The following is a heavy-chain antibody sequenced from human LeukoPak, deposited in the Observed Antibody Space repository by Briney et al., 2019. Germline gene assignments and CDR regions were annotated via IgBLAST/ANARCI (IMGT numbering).Heavy chain of an antibody. CDR2: IYYSGST. CDR3: ARVGRGGGFRDILTGYWGSRANYGMDV. Sequence: KAWETLSLTCTVSGGSISSYYWSWIRQPPGRGLEWMGYIYYSGSTNYNPSLKSRVTISVDTSKNQFSLKLSSVTAADTAVYYCARVGRGGGFRDILTGYWGSRANYGMDVWGQGTTVTVSS. CDR1: GGSISSYY. V-gene: IGHV4-59*01. D-gene: IGHD3-9*01. J-gene: IGHJ6*02.